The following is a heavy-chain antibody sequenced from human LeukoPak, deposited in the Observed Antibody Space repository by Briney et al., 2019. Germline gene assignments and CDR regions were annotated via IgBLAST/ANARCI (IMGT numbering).Heavy chain of an antibody. D-gene: IGHD1-7*01. CDR3: AKATHITGTIDY. CDR2: ISGSGGST. J-gene: IGHJ4*02. V-gene: IGHV3-23*01. Sequence: GGSLRLSCAASGSTFSSYAMSWVRQAPGKGLEWVSAISGSGGSTYYADSVKGRFTISRDNSKNTLYLQMNSLRAEDTAVYYCAKATHITGTIDYWGQGTLVTVSS. CDR1: GSTFSSYA.